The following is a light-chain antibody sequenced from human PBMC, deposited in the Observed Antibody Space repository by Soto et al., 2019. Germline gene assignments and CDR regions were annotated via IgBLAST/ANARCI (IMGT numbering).Light chain of an antibody. CDR2: DAS. Sequence: DIQMTQSPATLSASVGDRVTITCRASQSISSWLAWYQQKPGKAPTLLIYDASSLESGVPSRFSGSGSGTEFTLTISSLQADDFASYYCQQYNSYSGTFGQGTKVEIK. V-gene: IGKV1-5*01. J-gene: IGKJ1*01. CDR1: QSISSW. CDR3: QQYNSYSGT.